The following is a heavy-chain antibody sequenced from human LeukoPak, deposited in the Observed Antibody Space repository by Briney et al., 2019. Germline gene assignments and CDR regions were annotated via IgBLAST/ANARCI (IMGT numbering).Heavy chain of an antibody. CDR1: GFTFSSYG. V-gene: IGHV3-23*01. J-gene: IGHJ4*02. D-gene: IGHD2-15*01. CDR3: ARMPGGSYYHRLDS. CDR2: TSDSGGTT. Sequence: GGSLRLSCAASGFTFSSYGMHWVRQAPGKGLEWVSGTSDSGGTTHYADSVKGRFTISRDNSKNTLFLQMNSLRGEDTAVYYCARMPGGSYYHRLDSWGQGTLVTVSS.